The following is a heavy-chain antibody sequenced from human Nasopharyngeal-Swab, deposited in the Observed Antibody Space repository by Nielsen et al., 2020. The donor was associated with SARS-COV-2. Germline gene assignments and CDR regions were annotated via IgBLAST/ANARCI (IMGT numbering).Heavy chain of an antibody. CDR2: IYWNDDK. J-gene: IGHJ6*02. Sequence: SGPTLVKPTQTLTLTCTFSQFSVTSNGVGVAWIRQSPGKALEWLALIYWNDDKRYSPSLKGRLTITKDTSKKQVVLTMTNMDPVDTGTYYCTKFSTDYYGSGGHYSMDVWGQGITVTVSS. V-gene: IGHV2-5*04. CDR3: TKFSTDYYGSGGHYSMDV. D-gene: IGHD3-10*01. CDR1: QFSVTSNGVG.